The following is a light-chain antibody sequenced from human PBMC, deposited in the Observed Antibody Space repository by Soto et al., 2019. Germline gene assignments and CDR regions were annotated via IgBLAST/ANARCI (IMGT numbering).Light chain of an antibody. V-gene: IGLV1-44*01. CDR3: AAWDDSLNGWV. J-gene: IGLJ3*02. Sequence: QSVLTQPPSASGTPGQRVTISCSGSSSNIGSNTVSWYRQLPGTAPKLLIYNSNQRPSGVPDRFSGSKSGTSASLAISGLQSEDEADYYCAAWDDSLNGWVFGGGTKLTVL. CDR1: SSNIGSNT. CDR2: NSN.